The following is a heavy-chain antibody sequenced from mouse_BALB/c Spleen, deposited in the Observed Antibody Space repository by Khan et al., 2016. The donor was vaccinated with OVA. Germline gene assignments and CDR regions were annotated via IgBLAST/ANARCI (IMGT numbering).Heavy chain of an antibody. J-gene: IGHJ2*01. CDR2: INPTSGYT. CDR3: GRDRIDY. V-gene: IGHV1-7*01. CDR1: GYTFTTYW. Sequence: VQLQQSGAELAKPGASVKMSCKASGYTFTTYWMHWVNQRPGQGLEWIGYINPTSGYTDYNQKFKDKATLTADKSSSTAYMQLSSLTSDDSAVYYGGRDRIDYWGQGTTLTVSS.